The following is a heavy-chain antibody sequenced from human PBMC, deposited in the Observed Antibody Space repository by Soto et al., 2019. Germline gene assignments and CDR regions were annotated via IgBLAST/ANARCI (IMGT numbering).Heavy chain of an antibody. CDR2: ISSSSSYI. CDR1: GFTFSSYS. V-gene: IGHV3-21*01. CDR3: ARLYCSSTSCYYLDY. J-gene: IGHJ4*02. Sequence: EVQLVESGGGLVKPGGSLRLSCAASGFTFSSYSMNWVRQAPGKGLEWVSSISSSSSYIYYADSVKGRFTISRDNAKNSLYLQMHSLRAEDTAVYYCARLYCSSTSCYYLDYWGQGTLVTVSS. D-gene: IGHD2-2*01.